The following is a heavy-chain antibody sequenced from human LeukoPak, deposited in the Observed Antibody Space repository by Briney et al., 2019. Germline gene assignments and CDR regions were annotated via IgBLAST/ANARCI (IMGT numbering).Heavy chain of an antibody. CDR1: GFTFSSYA. Sequence: GGSLRLSCAASGFTFSSYAMSRVRQAPGKELEWVSAIGGSGGSTYYADSVKGRFTISRDNSKNTLYLQMNSLRAEDTAVYYCANLAGYCSSTSCFYWFDPWGQGTLVTVSS. D-gene: IGHD2-2*01. CDR2: IGGSGGST. V-gene: IGHV3-23*01. J-gene: IGHJ5*02. CDR3: ANLAGYCSSTSCFYWFDP.